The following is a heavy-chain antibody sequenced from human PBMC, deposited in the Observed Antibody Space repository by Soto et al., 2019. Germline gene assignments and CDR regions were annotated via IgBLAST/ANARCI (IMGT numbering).Heavy chain of an antibody. D-gene: IGHD2-2*01. CDR1: GFTFSSYS. CDR3: SKYGCTITKNKPLDY. CDR2: ISVSGGTT. Sequence: ESLLLSCAASGFTFSSYSMSWVRQAAGKGLEWVSYISVSGGTTYYADSVKGRFTISRDNAKNTLYLQMNSLRDEDTAVYYCSKYGCTITKNKPLDYSGQGTLVTVSS. J-gene: IGHJ4*02. V-gene: IGHV3-23*01.